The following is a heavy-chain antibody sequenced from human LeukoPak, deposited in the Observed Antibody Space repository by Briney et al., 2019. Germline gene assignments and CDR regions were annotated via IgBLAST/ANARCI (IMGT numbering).Heavy chain of an antibody. Sequence: GGSLRLSCAASGFTFDDYAMHWVRQAPGKGLEWVSGISWNSGSIGYADSVKGRFTISRDNAKNSLYLQMNSLRAEDTALYYCAKDRFRHYDSSAFDYWGQGTLVTVSS. CDR2: ISWNSGSI. D-gene: IGHD3-22*01. CDR1: GFTFDDYA. CDR3: AKDRFRHYDSSAFDY. V-gene: IGHV3-9*01. J-gene: IGHJ4*02.